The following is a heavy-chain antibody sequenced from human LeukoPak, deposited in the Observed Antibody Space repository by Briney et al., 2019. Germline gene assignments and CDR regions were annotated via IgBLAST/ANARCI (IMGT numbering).Heavy chain of an antibody. J-gene: IGHJ5*02. CDR1: GGSISSGGYS. Sequence: SETLSLTCTVSGGSISSGGYSWSWIRQPPGKGLEWIGYIYYSGSTYYNPSLKSRVTISVDTSKNQFSLKLSSVTAADTAVYYCARGNYGDYDGWFDPWGQGTLVTVSS. CDR3: ARGNYGDYDGWFDP. D-gene: IGHD4-17*01. V-gene: IGHV4-30-4*07. CDR2: IYYSGST.